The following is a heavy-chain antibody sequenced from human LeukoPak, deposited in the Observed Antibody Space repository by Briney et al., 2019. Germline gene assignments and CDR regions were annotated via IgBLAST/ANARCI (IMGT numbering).Heavy chain of an antibody. CDR3: ARHSSLAHFDH. V-gene: IGHV4-59*01. CDR1: GDSISSYY. CDR2: IYYSGTT. J-gene: IGHJ4*02. Sequence: SETLSLTCTVSGDSISSYYCSWIRQPPGKGLEWIGYIYYSGTTNYNPSLRSRVTIAVDTSKNQFSLKLSSVTAADTAVYYCARHSSLAHFDHWGQGSLVTVSS.